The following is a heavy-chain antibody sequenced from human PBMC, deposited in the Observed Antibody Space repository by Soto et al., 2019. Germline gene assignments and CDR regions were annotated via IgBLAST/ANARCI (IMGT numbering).Heavy chain of an antibody. CDR3: ARKDHSGDGRDYYGMDV. CDR2: ISSSGSTI. V-gene: IGHV3-48*03. J-gene: IGHJ6*02. Sequence: PGGSLRLSCAASGFTFSSYEMNWVRQAPGKGLEWVSYISSSGSTIYYADSVKGRFTISRDNAKNSLYLQMNSLRAEDTAVYYCARKDHSGDGRDYYGMDVWGQGTTVTVSS. CDR1: GFTFSSYE.